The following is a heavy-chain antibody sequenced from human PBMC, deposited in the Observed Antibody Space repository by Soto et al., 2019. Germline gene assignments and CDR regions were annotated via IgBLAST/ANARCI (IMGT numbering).Heavy chain of an antibody. V-gene: IGHV3-7*01. CDR3: ARGWGYFDSSGFPYLYAMDV. J-gene: IGHJ6*02. Sequence: GGSLRLSCAASGFTFSTYWMSWVRQAPRKGLEWVANIKEDGSEKYYVDSVEGRFTISRDNAKNSLYLQMTSLRAEDTALYYCARGWGYFDSSGFPYLYAMDVWGQGTTVTVSS. CDR2: IKEDGSEK. CDR1: GFTFSTYW. D-gene: IGHD3-22*01.